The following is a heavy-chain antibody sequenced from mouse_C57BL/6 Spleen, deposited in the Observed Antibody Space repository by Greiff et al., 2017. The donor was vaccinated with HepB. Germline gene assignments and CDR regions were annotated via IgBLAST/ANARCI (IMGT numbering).Heavy chain of an antibody. CDR2: IDPETGGT. CDR1: GYTFTDYE. D-gene: IGHD1-1*01. J-gene: IGHJ3*01. V-gene: IGHV1-15*01. Sequence: VQLQQSGAELVRPGASVTLSCKASGYTFTDYEMHWVKQTPVHGLEWIGAIDPETGGTAYNQKFKGKAILTADKSSSTAYMELRSLTSEDSAVYYCTRKGYYGSSYGTWFAYWGQGTLVTVSA. CDR3: TRKGYYGSSYGTWFAY.